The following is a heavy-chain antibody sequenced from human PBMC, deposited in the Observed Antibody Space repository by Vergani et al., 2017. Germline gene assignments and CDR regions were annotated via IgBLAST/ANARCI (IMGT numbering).Heavy chain of an antibody. CDR1: GFTFSSYG. CDR2: ISYDGSNK. CDR3: ARVEMKRKGLGIVGAPGLSGMDV. V-gene: IGHV3-30*03. J-gene: IGHJ6*02. D-gene: IGHD1-26*01. Sequence: QVQLVESGGGVVQPGRSLRLSCAASGFTFSSYGMHWVRQAPGKGLEWVAVISYDGSNKYYADSVKGRFTISRDNSKNTLYLQMNSLRAEDTAVYYCARVEMKRKGLGIVGAPGLSGMDVWGQGTTVTVSS.